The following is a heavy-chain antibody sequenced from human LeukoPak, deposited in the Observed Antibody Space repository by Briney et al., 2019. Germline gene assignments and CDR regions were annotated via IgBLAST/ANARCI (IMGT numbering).Heavy chain of an antibody. CDR2: INHSGST. CDR1: GGSFSGYY. Sequence: SETLSLTCAVYGGSFSGYYWSWIRQPPGKGLEWIGEINHSGSTNYNPSLKSRVTISVDTSKNQFSLRLSSVTAADTAAYYCARDNVAAAGSSPTPFDYWGQGTLVTVSS. J-gene: IGHJ4*02. CDR3: ARDNVAAAGSSPTPFDY. V-gene: IGHV4-34*01. D-gene: IGHD6-13*01.